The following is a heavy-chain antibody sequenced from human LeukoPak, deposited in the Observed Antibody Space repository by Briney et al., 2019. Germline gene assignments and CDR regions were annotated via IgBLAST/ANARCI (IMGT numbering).Heavy chain of an antibody. D-gene: IGHD2-2*01. CDR3: ARVMGRYCSSTSCYVDY. Sequence: GGSLRLSCAASGITFSSYAMHWVRQAPGKGLEWVAVISYDGSNKYYADSVKGRFTISRDNSKNTLYLQMNSLRAEDTAVYYCARVMGRYCSSTSCYVDYWGQGTLVTISS. CDR2: ISYDGSNK. J-gene: IGHJ4*02. CDR1: GITFSSYA. V-gene: IGHV3-30*04.